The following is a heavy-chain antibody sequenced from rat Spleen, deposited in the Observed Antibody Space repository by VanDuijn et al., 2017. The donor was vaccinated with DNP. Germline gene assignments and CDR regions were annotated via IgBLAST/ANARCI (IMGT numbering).Heavy chain of an antibody. CDR1: GFTFSNYC. V-gene: IGHV5-25*01. Sequence: EVQLVESGGGLVQPGRSMKLSCAASGFTFSNYCMAWVRQAPTKGLEWVASISTGGGNTYYRDSVKGRFTISRDNAKSILHLQMDSLRSEDTATYFCARHGRVTTVAAYWYFDFWGPGTMVTVSS. CDR2: ISTGGGNT. D-gene: IGHD1-11*01. CDR3: ARHGRVTTVAAYWYFDF. J-gene: IGHJ1*01.